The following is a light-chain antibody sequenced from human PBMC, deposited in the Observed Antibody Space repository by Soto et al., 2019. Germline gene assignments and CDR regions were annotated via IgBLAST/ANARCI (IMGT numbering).Light chain of an antibody. V-gene: IGLV2-14*01. CDR2: EVS. CDR3: ASKTTSTFVL. J-gene: IGLJ3*02. Sequence: QSVLTQPASVSGSPGQSITISCTGTSSDVGGYNFVSWYQQHPGKAPKLMIYEVSYRPSGISNRFSGSKSGNTASLTISGLQAEDEANYYCASKTTSTFVLFGGGTQLTVL. CDR1: SSDVGGYNF.